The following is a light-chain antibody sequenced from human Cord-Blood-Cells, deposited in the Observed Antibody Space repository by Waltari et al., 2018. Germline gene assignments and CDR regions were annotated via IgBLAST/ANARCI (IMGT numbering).Light chain of an antibody. Sequence: QYALTQPPSASGSPGQSVTISCTGTSSDVGGYNYVSWYQQHPGKAPKLMIYEVSKRPAGVPDRFSASTSGNTASLTVSGLQAEDEADYYCSSYAGSNNLVVGGGTKLTVL. V-gene: IGLV2-8*01. CDR1: SSDVGGYNY. CDR3: SSYAGSNNLV. CDR2: EVS. J-gene: IGLJ2*01.